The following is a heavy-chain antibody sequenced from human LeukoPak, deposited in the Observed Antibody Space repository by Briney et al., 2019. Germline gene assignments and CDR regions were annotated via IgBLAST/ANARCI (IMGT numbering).Heavy chain of an antibody. D-gene: IGHD3-16*01. J-gene: IGHJ4*02. CDR3: ARGGVLKSVDY. CDR1: GGSISSYY. V-gene: IGHV4-59*01. Sequence: SETLSLTCTVSGGSISSYYWSWIRQPPGKGLEWIGYIYYSGSTNYNPSLKSRVTILVDTSKNQFSLKLSSVTAADTAVYYCARGGVLKSVDYWGQGTLVTVSS. CDR2: IYYSGST.